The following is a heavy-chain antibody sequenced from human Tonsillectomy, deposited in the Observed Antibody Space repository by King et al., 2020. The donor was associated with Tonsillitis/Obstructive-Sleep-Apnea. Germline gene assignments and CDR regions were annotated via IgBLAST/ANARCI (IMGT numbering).Heavy chain of an antibody. V-gene: IGHV4-34*01. D-gene: IGHD2-2*01. J-gene: IGHJ5*02. CDR1: GGSFSGYY. CDR3: ARGGGIVVVPAAANWFDP. Sequence: QVQLQQWGAGLLKPSETLSLTCAVYGGSFSGYYWSWIRQPPGKGLEWIGEINHSGSTNYNPSLKSRVTISVDTSKNQFSLKLSSVTAADTAVYYCARGGGIVVVPAAANWFDPWGQGTLVTVSS. CDR2: INHSGST.